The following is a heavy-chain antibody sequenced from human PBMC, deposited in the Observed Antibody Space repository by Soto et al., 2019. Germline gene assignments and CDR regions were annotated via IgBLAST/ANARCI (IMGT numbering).Heavy chain of an antibody. D-gene: IGHD3-10*01. Sequence: GGSLRLSCAASGFTFSSYGMHWVRQAPGKGLEWVAVISYDGSNKYYADSVKGRITISRDNSKNTLYLQMNSLRAEDTAVYYCAKMGLLWFGEPPHYYYYGMDVWGQGTTVTV. CDR2: ISYDGSNK. J-gene: IGHJ6*02. V-gene: IGHV3-30*18. CDR3: AKMGLLWFGEPPHYYYYGMDV. CDR1: GFTFSSYG.